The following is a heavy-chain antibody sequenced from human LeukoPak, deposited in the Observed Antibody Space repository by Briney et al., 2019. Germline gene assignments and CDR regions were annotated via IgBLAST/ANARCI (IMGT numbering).Heavy chain of an antibody. V-gene: IGHV4-31*03. J-gene: IGHJ5*02. CDR2: IYYSGST. CDR1: GGSISSGGYY. D-gene: IGHD6-13*01. CDR3: ARVRIAAAGMGIVYNWFDP. Sequence: PSETLSLTCTVSGGSISSGGYYWSWIRQHPGKGLEWIGYIYYSGSTYYNPSLKSRVTISVDTSKNQFSLKLSSVTAADTAVYYCARVRIAAAGMGIVYNWFDPWGQGTLVTVSS.